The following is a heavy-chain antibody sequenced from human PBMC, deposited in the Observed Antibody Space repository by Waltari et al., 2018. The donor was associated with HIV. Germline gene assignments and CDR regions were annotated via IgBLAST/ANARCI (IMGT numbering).Heavy chain of an antibody. CDR3: VRDNHDFWSGHYFDS. D-gene: IGHD3-3*01. CDR2: ISSSGGTT. J-gene: IGHJ4*02. CDR1: GFTFSEYY. V-gene: IGHV3-11*01. Sequence: QVQLVESGGGLVKPGGSLTLSCAASGFTFSEYYMSWIRQAPGKGLEWRSYISSSGGTTYYAESVRGRFTISRDSAKHSLFLQMNSLRAEDTAVYYCVRDNHDFWSGHYFDSWGQGTLVTVSS.